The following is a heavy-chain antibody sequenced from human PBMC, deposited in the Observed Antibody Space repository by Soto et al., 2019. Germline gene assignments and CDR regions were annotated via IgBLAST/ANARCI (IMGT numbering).Heavy chain of an antibody. CDR2: IIPIFGTA. Sequence: QVQLVQSGAEVKKPGSSVKVSCKASGGTFSSYAISWVRQAHGQGLEWMGGIIPIFGTANYAQKFQGRVTITADKSTSTAYMERSSLRSEDTAVYYCARASGCSGGSCYGDYYYGMDVWGQGTTVTVSS. D-gene: IGHD2-15*01. V-gene: IGHV1-69*06. CDR3: ARASGCSGGSCYGDYYYGMDV. CDR1: GGTFSSYA. J-gene: IGHJ6*02.